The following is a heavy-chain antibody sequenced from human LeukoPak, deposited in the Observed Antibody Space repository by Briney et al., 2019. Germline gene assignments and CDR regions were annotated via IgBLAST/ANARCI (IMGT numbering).Heavy chain of an antibody. Sequence: ASVKVSCKASGYTFTSYYMHWVRQAPGQGLEWMGIINPSGGSTSYAHKFQGRVTVTRDLSTSTVYMELSSLRSEDTAVYYCARNRKTTRRGGSYYYDSNGYYYFGYWGQGTLVTVSS. CDR2: INPSGGST. CDR1: GYTFTSYY. J-gene: IGHJ4*02. CDR3: ARNRKTTRRGGSYYYDSNGYYYFGY. D-gene: IGHD3-22*01. V-gene: IGHV1-46*01.